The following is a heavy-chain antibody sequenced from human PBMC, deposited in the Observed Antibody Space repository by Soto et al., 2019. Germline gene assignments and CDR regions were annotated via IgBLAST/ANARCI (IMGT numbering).Heavy chain of an antibody. V-gene: IGHV3-66*04. CDR3: ARHGYNYGGGYFDY. J-gene: IGHJ4*02. D-gene: IGHD5-18*01. CDR1: GVTVSSNY. Sequence: EVQLVESGGGLVQPGESLRLSCAASGVTVSSNYMSWVRQAPGKGLEWVSVIYSGGSTYYAESVKGRFTISRDNSKNTLYLQMNSLRVEDTAVYYCARHGYNYGGGYFDYWGQGTLVTVSS. CDR2: IYSGGST.